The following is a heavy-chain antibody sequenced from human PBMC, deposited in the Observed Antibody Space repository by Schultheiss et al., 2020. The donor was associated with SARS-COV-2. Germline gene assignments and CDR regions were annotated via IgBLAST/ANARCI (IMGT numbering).Heavy chain of an antibody. J-gene: IGHJ4*02. Sequence: SETLSLTCAVYGGSFSGYYWSWIRQPPGKGLEWIGYIYYSGSTNYNPSLKSRVTISVDTSKNQFSLKLSSVTAADTAVYYCAKEGAGYVGYWGQGTLVTVSS. CDR2: IYYSGST. D-gene: IGHD1-14*01. V-gene: IGHV4-34*11. CDR3: AKEGAGYVGY. CDR1: GGSFSGYY.